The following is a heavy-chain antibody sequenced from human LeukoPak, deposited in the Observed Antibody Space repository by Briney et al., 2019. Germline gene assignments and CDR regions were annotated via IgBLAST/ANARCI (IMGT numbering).Heavy chain of an antibody. V-gene: IGHV4-59*08. Sequence: KSSETLSLTCAVYGGSFSGYYWSWIRQPPGKGLEWIGYIYYSGSTNHNPSLKSRVTISVDTSKNQFSLKLSSVTAADTAVYYCARRNYYDSSGYYYPGWYFDLWGRGTLVTVSS. J-gene: IGHJ2*01. CDR3: ARRNYYDSSGYYYPGWYFDL. D-gene: IGHD3-22*01. CDR1: GGSFSGYY. CDR2: IYYSGST.